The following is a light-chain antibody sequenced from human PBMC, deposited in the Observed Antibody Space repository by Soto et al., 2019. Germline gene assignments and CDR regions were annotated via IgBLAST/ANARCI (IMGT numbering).Light chain of an antibody. J-gene: IGLJ1*01. CDR3: CSYAGSSTFYV. CDR2: EVS. V-gene: IGLV2-23*02. CDR1: SSDVGSYNL. Sequence: QSVLTQPASVSGSPGQSITISCTGTSSDVGSYNLVSWYQQHPGKAPKLMIYEVSKRPSGVSNRFSGSKSGNTASLTISGLQAEDEADHYCCSYAGSSTFYVFGTGTKVTV.